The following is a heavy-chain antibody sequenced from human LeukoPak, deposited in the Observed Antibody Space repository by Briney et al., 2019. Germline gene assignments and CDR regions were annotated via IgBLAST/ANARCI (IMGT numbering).Heavy chain of an antibody. CDR1: GFTFSSYW. Sequence: PGGSLRLSCAASGFTFSSYWMHWVRQAPGRGLVWVSRINSDGSTTAYADSVKGRFTISRDNSKSTLYLQMNSLRAEDTAVFYCAKGGQTDRFDYWGQGALVTVSS. CDR2: INSDGSTT. CDR3: AKGGQTDRFDY. V-gene: IGHV3-74*01. D-gene: IGHD5-12*01. J-gene: IGHJ4*02.